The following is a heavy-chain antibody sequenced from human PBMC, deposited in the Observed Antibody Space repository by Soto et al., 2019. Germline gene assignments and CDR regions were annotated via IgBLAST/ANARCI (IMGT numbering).Heavy chain of an antibody. Sequence: EVQLVESGGGLVQPGGSLRLSCAASGFTVSSNYMSWVRQAPGKGLEWVSVIYSGGSTYYADSVKGRFTISRDNSKNTLYLQMNSLRAEDTAVYYCARDDPRTVTRGAFDIWGQGTMVTVSS. V-gene: IGHV3-66*01. D-gene: IGHD4-17*01. CDR1: GFTVSSNY. CDR2: IYSGGST. J-gene: IGHJ3*02. CDR3: ARDDPRTVTRGAFDI.